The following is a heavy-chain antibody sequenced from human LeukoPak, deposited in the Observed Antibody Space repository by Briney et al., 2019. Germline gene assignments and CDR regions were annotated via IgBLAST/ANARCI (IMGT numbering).Heavy chain of an antibody. J-gene: IGHJ5*02. CDR2: IYYTGST. V-gene: IGHV4-59*01. D-gene: IGHD3-9*01. Sequence: PSETLSLTCTVAGGSISYYYWTWIRQSPGKGLEWIGQIYYTGSTYYNPSLKRRVTISVDTSRNQFSLNLTSVTAADTAVYYCARGGTYNDILSFDPWGQGTLVTASS. CDR1: GGSISYYY. CDR3: ARGGTYNDILSFDP.